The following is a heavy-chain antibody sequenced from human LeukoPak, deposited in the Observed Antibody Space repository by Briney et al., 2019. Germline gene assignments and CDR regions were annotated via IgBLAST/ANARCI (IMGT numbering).Heavy chain of an antibody. CDR2: IRYDGSNK. Sequence: PGGSLRLSCAASGFTFSSYGMYWVRQAPGKGLEWVAFIRYDGSNKYYADSVKGRFTISRDNAKNSLYLQMNSLRAEDTAVYYCARSYYYGSGSYGYWGQGTLVTVSS. V-gene: IGHV3-30*02. CDR3: ARSYYYGSGSYGY. J-gene: IGHJ4*02. D-gene: IGHD3-10*01. CDR1: GFTFSSYG.